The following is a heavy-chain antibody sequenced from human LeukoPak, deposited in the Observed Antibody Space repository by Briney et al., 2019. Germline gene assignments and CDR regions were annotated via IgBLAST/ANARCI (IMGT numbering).Heavy chain of an antibody. J-gene: IGHJ5*02. Sequence: SETLPLTCTVSGGSISSSSYYWGWIRQPPGKGLEWIGSIYYSGSTYYNPSLKSRVTISVDTSKNQFSLKLSSVTAADTAVYYCARHSEQWLVRGNWFDPWGQGTLVTVSS. CDR1: GGSISSSSYY. CDR2: IYYSGST. CDR3: ARHSEQWLVRGNWFDP. D-gene: IGHD6-19*01. V-gene: IGHV4-39*01.